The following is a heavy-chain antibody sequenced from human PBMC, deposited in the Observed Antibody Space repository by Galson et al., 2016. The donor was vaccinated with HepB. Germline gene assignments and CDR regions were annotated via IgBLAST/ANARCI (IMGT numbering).Heavy chain of an antibody. Sequence: SLRLSCAASGFSFNIYRMNWVRQAPGKGLEWVANIKQDGSEKYYVDSEKGRFTISRDNAQNSLYLQMNNLRAEDAAVYYCARELATDAFDIWGQGTMVTVSS. V-gene: IGHV3-7*03. J-gene: IGHJ3*02. CDR3: ARELATDAFDI. D-gene: IGHD5-12*01. CDR1: GFSFNIYR. CDR2: IKQDGSEK.